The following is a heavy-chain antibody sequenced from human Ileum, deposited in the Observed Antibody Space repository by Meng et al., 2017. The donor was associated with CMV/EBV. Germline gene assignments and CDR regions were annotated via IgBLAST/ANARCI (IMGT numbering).Heavy chain of an antibody. CDR2: ISGSGDRT. V-gene: IGHV3-23*01. J-gene: IGHJ4*02. CDR1: EFTFSDYM. Sequence: QLLASGGGLIQPGGSLRLSCAASEFTFSDYMMSWVRQAPGKGLEWVSGISGSGDRTYYADSVKGRFTISRDNSKKTLYLQMNSLRVEDTAIYYCAKDGYGVVDHWGQGSLVTVSS. D-gene: IGHD5/OR15-5a*01. CDR3: AKDGYGVVDH.